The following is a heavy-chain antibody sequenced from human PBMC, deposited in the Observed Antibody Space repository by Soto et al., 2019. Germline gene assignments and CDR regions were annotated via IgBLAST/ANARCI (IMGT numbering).Heavy chain of an antibody. CDR2: IIPIFGTA. J-gene: IGHJ4*02. D-gene: IGHD3-22*01. CDR3: ARVKYYYDSSGYYTGYFDY. CDR1: GGTFSSYA. Sequence: RASVKVSCKASGGTFSSYAISWVRQAPGQGLEWMGGIIPIFGTANYAQKFQGRVTITADESTSTAYMELSSLRSEDTAVYYCARVKYYYDSSGYYTGYFDYWGQGTLVTVSS. V-gene: IGHV1-69*13.